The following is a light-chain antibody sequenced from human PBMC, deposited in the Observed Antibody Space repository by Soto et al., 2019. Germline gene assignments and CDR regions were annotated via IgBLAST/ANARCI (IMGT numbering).Light chain of an antibody. CDR2: AAS. J-gene: IGKJ1*01. CDR1: QGIRNY. CDR3: QQSYNTPPT. V-gene: IGKV1-39*01. Sequence: IQMTPSPSSLSASVGDSVTITCRASQGIRNYLNWYQQKPGKAPNLLIYAASSLQSGVPSRFSGSGSGTDFTLTISSLQPEDFATYYCQQSYNTPPTFGQGTKVDIK.